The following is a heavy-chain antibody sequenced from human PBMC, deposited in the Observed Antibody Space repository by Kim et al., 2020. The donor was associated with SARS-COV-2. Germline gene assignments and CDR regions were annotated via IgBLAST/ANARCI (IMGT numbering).Heavy chain of an antibody. V-gene: IGHV3-64D*09. Sequence: GGSLRLSCSASGFTFSSYAMHWVRQAPGKGLEYVSAISSNGGSTYYADSVKGRFTISRDNSKNTLYLQMSSLRAEDTAVYYCVKGVTGATDDAFDIWCQGTMVTVSS. CDR3: VKGVTGATDDAFDI. CDR1: GFTFSSYA. CDR2: ISSNGGST. D-gene: IGHD5-12*01. J-gene: IGHJ3*02.